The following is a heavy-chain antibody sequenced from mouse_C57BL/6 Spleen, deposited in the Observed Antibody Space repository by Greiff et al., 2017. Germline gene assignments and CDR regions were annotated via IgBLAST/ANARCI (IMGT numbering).Heavy chain of an antibody. CDR3: TRRYYDYVDY. Sequence: VQLQQSGAELVRPGASVTLSCKASGYTFTDYEMHWVKQTPVHGLEWIGAIDPETGGTAYNQKFKGKAILTADKSSSTAYMELRSLTSEDSAVYYCTRRYYDYVDYWGQGTTLTVSS. CDR1: GYTFTDYE. V-gene: IGHV1-15*01. J-gene: IGHJ2*01. CDR2: IDPETGGT. D-gene: IGHD2-4*01.